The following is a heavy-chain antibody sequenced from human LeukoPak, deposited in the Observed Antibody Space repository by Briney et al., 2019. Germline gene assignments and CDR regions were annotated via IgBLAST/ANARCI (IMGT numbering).Heavy chain of an antibody. CDR2: IYPGDSDT. CDR3: ARQSGSYRYAGIDY. CDR1: GYSFTTYW. J-gene: IGHJ4*02. D-gene: IGHD3-16*02. V-gene: IGHV5-51*01. Sequence: GESLKISCHGSGYSFTTYWIGWVRQMPGKGLEWMGIIYPGDSDTRYSPSFQGQVTISADKSISTAYLQWSSLKASDTATYYCARQSGSYRYAGIDYWGQGTLVIVSS.